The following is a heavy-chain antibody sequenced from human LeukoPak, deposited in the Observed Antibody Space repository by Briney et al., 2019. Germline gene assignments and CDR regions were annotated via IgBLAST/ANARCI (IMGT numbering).Heavy chain of an antibody. CDR2: ISSSSSYI. CDR3: ASNIVVVTAFDY. J-gene: IGHJ4*02. D-gene: IGHD2-21*02. Sequence: GGSLRLSCAASGFTFSSYSMNWVRQAPGKGLEWVSSISSSSSYIYYADSVKGRFTISRDNAKNSLYLQMNSLRAEDTAVYYCASNIVVVTAFDYRGQGTLVTVSS. CDR1: GFTFSSYS. V-gene: IGHV3-21*01.